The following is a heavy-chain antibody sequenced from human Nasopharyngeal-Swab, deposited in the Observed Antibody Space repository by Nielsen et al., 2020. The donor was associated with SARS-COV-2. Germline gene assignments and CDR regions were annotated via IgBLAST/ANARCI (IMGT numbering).Heavy chain of an antibody. D-gene: IGHD3-22*01. V-gene: IGHV4-61*01. Sequence: SETLSLTCTVSGGSVSSGSYYWSWIRQPPGKGLEWIGYIYYSGSTNYNPSLKSRATISVDTSKNQFSLKLSSVTAADTAVYYCAREPDTMIAVSPDAFDIWGQGTMVTVSS. CDR3: AREPDTMIAVSPDAFDI. CDR1: GGSVSSGSYY. J-gene: IGHJ3*02. CDR2: IYYSGST.